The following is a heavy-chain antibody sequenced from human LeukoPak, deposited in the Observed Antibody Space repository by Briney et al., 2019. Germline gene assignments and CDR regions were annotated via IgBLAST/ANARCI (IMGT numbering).Heavy chain of an antibody. CDR2: ISGSGGST. D-gene: IGHD1-26*01. CDR3: AKGRKGQQGPTYFDY. Sequence: GGSLRLSCAASGFAFSSYWMSWVRQAPGKGLEWVSAISGSGGSTYYADSVKGRFIISRDNSKNTLYLQMNSLRAEDTAVYYCAKGRKGQQGPTYFDYWGQGTLVTVSS. V-gene: IGHV3-23*01. CDR1: GFAFSSYW. J-gene: IGHJ4*02.